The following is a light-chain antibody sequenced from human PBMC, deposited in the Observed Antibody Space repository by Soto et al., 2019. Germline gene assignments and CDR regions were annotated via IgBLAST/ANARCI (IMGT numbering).Light chain of an antibody. Sequence: SYELTQPPSVSVAPGQTARITCGGNNIGSKSVHWYQQKPGQAPVLVIYDDGDRPSGIPERFSCSNSGNTATLTISRVEAGDEADYFCQVWDSSSDHREVFGNGTKVTV. J-gene: IGLJ1*01. CDR2: DDG. CDR1: NIGSKS. V-gene: IGLV3-21*02. CDR3: QVWDSSSDHREV.